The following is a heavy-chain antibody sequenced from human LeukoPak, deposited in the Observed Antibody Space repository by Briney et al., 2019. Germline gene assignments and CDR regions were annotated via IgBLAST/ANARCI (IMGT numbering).Heavy chain of an antibody. V-gene: IGHV3-23*01. D-gene: IGHD3-22*01. Sequence: PGGSLRLSCQASGFTFYMYAMSWVRQAPGKGLEWVASMCGTAGCTFYPDSVEGPFTISRDKSKNVLYLRMNSLTAEDTAIYYCAKDRPNFHENSGHYYRRDGDSWGQGTLVTVSS. CDR1: GFTFYMYA. CDR2: MCGTAGCT. CDR3: AKDRPNFHENSGHYYRRDGDS. J-gene: IGHJ5*01.